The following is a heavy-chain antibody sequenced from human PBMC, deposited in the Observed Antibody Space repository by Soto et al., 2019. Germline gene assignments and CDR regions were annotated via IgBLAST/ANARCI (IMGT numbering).Heavy chain of an antibody. D-gene: IGHD3-10*01. CDR3: ARGGAKLLAPLX. V-gene: IGHV1-2*02. Sequence: GKVSYKSSGYTFTGYFVHWVRQAPGQGLEWIGWINPNSGATKYAQKFQGRVTMTRDTSISKSYMELTLLRSDDTAIYYCARGGAKLLAPLXWGEGTTFTVSX. CDR2: INPNSGAT. J-gene: IGHJ4*02. CDR1: GYTFTGYF.